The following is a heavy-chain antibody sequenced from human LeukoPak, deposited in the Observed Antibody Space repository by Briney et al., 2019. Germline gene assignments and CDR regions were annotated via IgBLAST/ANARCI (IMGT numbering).Heavy chain of an antibody. CDR2: INHSGST. J-gene: IGHJ4*02. Sequence: PSETLSLTCAVYGGSFSGYYWGWIRQPPGKGLEWIGEINHSGSTNYNPSLKSRVTISVDTSKNQFSLKLSSVTAADTAVYYCARGRVYDFWSGYPYYFDYWGQGTLVTVSS. CDR3: ARGRVYDFWSGYPYYFDY. CDR1: GGSFSGYY. V-gene: IGHV4-34*01. D-gene: IGHD3-3*01.